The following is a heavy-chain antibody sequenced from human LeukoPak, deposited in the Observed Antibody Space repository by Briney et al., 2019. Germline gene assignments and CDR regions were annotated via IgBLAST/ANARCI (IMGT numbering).Heavy chain of an antibody. Sequence: ASVKVSCKASGYTFTSYGVSWVRQAPGQGLEWMGWISASNGNTNYAQNLQDRVTMTTAASTSTAYMELRSLRSDDTAVYYCARYPLSYSSNWHYYFDYWGQGTLLTVSS. CDR1: GYTFTSYG. CDR3: ARYPLSYSSNWHYYFDY. D-gene: IGHD6-13*01. J-gene: IGHJ4*02. V-gene: IGHV1-18*01. CDR2: ISASNGNT.